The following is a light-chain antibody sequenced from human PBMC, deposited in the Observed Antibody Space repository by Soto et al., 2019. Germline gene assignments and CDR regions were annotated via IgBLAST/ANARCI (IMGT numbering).Light chain of an antibody. CDR2: KAS. V-gene: IGKV1-5*03. J-gene: IGKJ1*01. Sequence: DIQMTQSPSTLSASVGDRVTITCRASQSFSSYLAWYQQKPGKAPKLLIYKASNLETGVPSRFSGSGSGTEFTLTISSLQHDDFATYYCQQYDRFWTFGQGTKVEVK. CDR3: QQYDRFWT. CDR1: QSFSSY.